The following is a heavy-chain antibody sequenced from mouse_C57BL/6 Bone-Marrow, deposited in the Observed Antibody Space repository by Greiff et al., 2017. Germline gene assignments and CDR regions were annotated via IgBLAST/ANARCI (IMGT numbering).Heavy chain of an antibody. D-gene: IGHD2-10*01. Sequence: QVQLQQPGAELVKPGASVKLSCKASGYTFTSYWMHWVKQRPGQGLEWIGMIHPNSGSTNYNEKFKSKATLTVDKSSSTAYMQLSSLTSEDSAVYYCARWAYIWYFDVWGTGTTVTVSS. CDR1: GYTFTSYW. CDR3: ARWAYIWYFDV. J-gene: IGHJ1*03. V-gene: IGHV1-64*01. CDR2: IHPNSGST.